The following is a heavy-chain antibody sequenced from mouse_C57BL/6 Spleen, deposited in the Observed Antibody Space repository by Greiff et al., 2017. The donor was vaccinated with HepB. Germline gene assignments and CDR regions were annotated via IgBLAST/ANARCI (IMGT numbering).Heavy chain of an antibody. J-gene: IGHJ4*01. CDR1: GYAFSSYW. CDR3: ARGPTVVATGAMDY. CDR2: IYPGDGDT. Sequence: VQLQQSGAELVKPGASVKISCKASGYAFSSYWMNWVKQRPGKGLEWIGQIYPGDGDTNYNGKFKGKATLTADKSSSTAYRQLSSLTSEDSAVYFCARGPTVVATGAMDYWGQGTSVTVSS. V-gene: IGHV1-80*01. D-gene: IGHD1-1*01.